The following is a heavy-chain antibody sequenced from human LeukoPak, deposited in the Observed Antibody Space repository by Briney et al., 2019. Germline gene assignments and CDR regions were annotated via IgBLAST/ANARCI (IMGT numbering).Heavy chain of an antibody. CDR1: GGSISSSSYY. CDR2: IYYSGST. D-gene: IGHD6-19*01. J-gene: IGHJ4*02. V-gene: IGHV4-39*07. Sequence: SETLSLTCTVSGGSISSSSYYWGWIRQPPGKGLEWIGSIYYSGSTYYNPSLKSRVTISVDTSKNQFSLKLGSVTAADTAVYYCAKESRGWYFDYWGQGTLVTVSS. CDR3: AKESRGWYFDY.